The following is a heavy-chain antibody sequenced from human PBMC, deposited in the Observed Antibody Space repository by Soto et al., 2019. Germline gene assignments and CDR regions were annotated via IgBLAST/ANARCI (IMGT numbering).Heavy chain of an antibody. CDR2: INAGNGDT. CDR1: GYTFTSYA. D-gene: IGHD2-15*01. CDR3: ARGSGGSNDAFDI. V-gene: IGHV1-3*01. J-gene: IGHJ3*02. Sequence: GASVKVSCKASGYTFTSYAMHWVRQAPGQRLEWMGWINAGNGDTKYSQKLQGRVTITRDTSASTAYMELSSLRSEDTAVYYCARGSGGSNDAFDIWGQGTMVTVSS.